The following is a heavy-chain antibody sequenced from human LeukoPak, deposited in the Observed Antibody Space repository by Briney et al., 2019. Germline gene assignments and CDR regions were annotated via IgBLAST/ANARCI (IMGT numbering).Heavy chain of an antibody. CDR2: ITRNGGRI. CDR1: GFTFEDYT. V-gene: IGHV3-9*01. J-gene: IGHJ4*02. Sequence: GRSPRLSCAASGFTFEDYTMHWVRQPPGKGLEWVSSITRNGGRIGYADSVKGRFTISRVNAKNSLYLQMNSLRAEDTAVYYCATLGAEDYWGQGTLVTVSS. CDR3: ATLGAEDY. D-gene: IGHD1-26*01.